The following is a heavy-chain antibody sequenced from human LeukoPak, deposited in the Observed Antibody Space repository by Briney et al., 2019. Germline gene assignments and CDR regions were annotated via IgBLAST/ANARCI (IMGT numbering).Heavy chain of an antibody. Sequence: SETLSLTCAVYGGSFSGYYWSWIRQPPGKGLEWIGEINHSGSTNYNPSLKSRVTISVDTSKNQFSLKLSSVTAADTAVYYCARRARVRGGRGDYWCQGTLVTVSS. CDR1: GGSFSGYY. CDR3: ARRARVRGGRGDY. V-gene: IGHV4-34*01. CDR2: INHSGST. D-gene: IGHD3-10*01. J-gene: IGHJ4*02.